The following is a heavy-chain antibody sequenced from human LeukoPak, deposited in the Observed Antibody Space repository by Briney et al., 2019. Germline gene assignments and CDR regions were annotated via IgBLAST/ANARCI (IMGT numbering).Heavy chain of an antibody. Sequence: SETLCLTCTVSGGSLNTYYWTWIRQAPGKGLEWVGYIYYSGSTNYTPSLKSRVTISVDTSKNQFSLKLSSVTAADTAVYYCARALGGDYKLDYWGQGTLVTVSS. D-gene: IGHD4-17*01. CDR2: IYYSGST. CDR1: GGSLNTYY. CDR3: ARALGGDYKLDY. J-gene: IGHJ4*02. V-gene: IGHV4-59*01.